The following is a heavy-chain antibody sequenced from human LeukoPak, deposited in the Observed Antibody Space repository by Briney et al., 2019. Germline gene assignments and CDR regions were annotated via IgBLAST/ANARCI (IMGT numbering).Heavy chain of an antibody. D-gene: IGHD3-9*01. V-gene: IGHV4-39*07. CDR3: ARDSTDNYYDILTGWNWFDP. J-gene: IGHJ5*02. CDR1: GGSISSSSYY. Sequence: PSETLSLTCTVSGGSISSSSYYWGWIRQPPGKGLEWIGSIYYSGSTYYNPSLKSRVTISVDTSKNQFSLKLSSVTAADTAVYYCARDSTDNYYDILTGWNWFDPWGQGTLVTVSS. CDR2: IYYSGST.